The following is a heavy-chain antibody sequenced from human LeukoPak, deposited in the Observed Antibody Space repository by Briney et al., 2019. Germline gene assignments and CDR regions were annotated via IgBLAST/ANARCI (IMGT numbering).Heavy chain of an antibody. CDR2: ISYDGSNK. D-gene: IGHD2-15*01. Sequence: GGSLRLSCAASGFTFSSYAMHWVRQAPGKGLEWVAVISYDGSNKYYADSVKGRFTISRDNSKNTLYLQMNSLRAEDTAVYYCARDLGTGKWWSVGFDYWGQGTPVTVSS. V-gene: IGHV3-30*04. CDR3: ARDLGTGKWWSVGFDY. J-gene: IGHJ4*02. CDR1: GFTFSSYA.